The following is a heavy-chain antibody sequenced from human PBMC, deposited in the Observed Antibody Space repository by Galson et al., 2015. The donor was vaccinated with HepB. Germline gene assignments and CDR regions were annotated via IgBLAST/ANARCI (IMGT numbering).Heavy chain of an antibody. V-gene: IGHV3-33*06. D-gene: IGHD1-14*01. CDR2: IWDDGSNK. CDR3: AKDGTEPTSWETADYYYYGMDV. J-gene: IGHJ6*02. CDR1: GFTFSSYA. Sequence: SLRLSCAASGFTFSSYAMHWVRQAPGKGLEWVAVIWDDGSNKYYADSVKARFTISRDNSKNTLFLQMDSLSAEDTAVYYCAKDGTEPTSWETADYYYYGMDVWGQGTTVTVSS.